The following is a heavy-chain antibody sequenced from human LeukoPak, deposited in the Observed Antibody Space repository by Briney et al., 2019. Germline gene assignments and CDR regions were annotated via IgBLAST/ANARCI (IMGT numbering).Heavy chain of an antibody. CDR2: IHYSGSA. D-gene: IGHD3-22*01. V-gene: IGHV4-34*01. J-gene: IGHJ4*02. Sequence: SEPLSLTCAVYGGSFSGYYWSWIRQPPGKGLEWIGGIHYSGSAYYNPSLKRRVTISVDTSKNQFSLKLSSVTAADTAVYYCARRPRSGYYLDYWGQGTLVTVSS. CDR1: GGSFSGYY. CDR3: ARRPRSGYYLDY.